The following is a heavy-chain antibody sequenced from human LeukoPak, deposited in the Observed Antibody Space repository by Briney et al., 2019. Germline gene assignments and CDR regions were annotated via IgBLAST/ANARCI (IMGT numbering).Heavy chain of an antibody. D-gene: IGHD6-19*01. CDR1: GYTFTSYD. Sequence: ASVKVSCKASGYTFTSYDINWVRQATGQGLEWMGWIDPKSGGTKYAQKFQGRVTMTRDMSFNTAYMDLRRLKSDDTAVYYCVRDMDRGQWLVRPYNWGQGTLVTVSS. V-gene: IGHV1-2*02. CDR2: IDPKSGGT. CDR3: VRDMDRGQWLVRPYN. J-gene: IGHJ4*02.